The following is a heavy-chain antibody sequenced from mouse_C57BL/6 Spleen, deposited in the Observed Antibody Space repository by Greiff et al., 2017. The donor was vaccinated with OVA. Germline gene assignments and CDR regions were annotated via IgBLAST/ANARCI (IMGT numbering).Heavy chain of an antibody. CDR3: ARAITTVPWYFDG. D-gene: IGHD1-1*01. CDR1: GYTFTSYW. CDR2: IDPSDSYT. Sequence: QVQLKQPGAELVMPGASVKLSCKASGYTFTSYWMHWVKQRPGQGLEWIGEIDPSDSYTNYNQKFKGKSTLTVDKSSSTAYMQLSSLTSEDSAVYYCARAITTVPWYFDGWGTGTTVTVSS. J-gene: IGHJ1*03. V-gene: IGHV1-69*01.